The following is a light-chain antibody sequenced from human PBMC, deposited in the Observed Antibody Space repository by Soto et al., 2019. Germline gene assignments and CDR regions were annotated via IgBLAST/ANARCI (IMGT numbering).Light chain of an antibody. V-gene: IGKV1-5*03. CDR2: KAS. CDR3: QQYSTYPWT. Sequence: DIQMTQSPSTLSGSVGDRVTITCRASQTISSWLAWYQQKPGKAPKLLIYKASTLKSGVPSRFSGSGSGTEFTLTISSLQPDDFATYYCQQYSTYPWTLGQGTKVDI. J-gene: IGKJ1*01. CDR1: QTISSW.